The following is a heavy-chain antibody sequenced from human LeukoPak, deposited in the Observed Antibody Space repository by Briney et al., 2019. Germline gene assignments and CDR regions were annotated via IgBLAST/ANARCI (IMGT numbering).Heavy chain of an antibody. Sequence: GGSLRLSCAASGFTFSNYAMSWVRQAPGKGLEWVSVISGSGGSTYYVDSVQGRFTIYRDNSKNTLFLQMDSLRAEDTAVYYCAKGGFGRPFDYWGQGTLVTVSS. CDR2: ISGSGGST. CDR3: AKGGFGRPFDY. D-gene: IGHD3-10*01. CDR1: GFTFSNYA. V-gene: IGHV3-23*01. J-gene: IGHJ4*02.